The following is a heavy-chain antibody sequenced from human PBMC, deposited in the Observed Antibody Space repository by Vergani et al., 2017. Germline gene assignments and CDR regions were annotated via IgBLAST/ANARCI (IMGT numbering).Heavy chain of an antibody. J-gene: IGHJ3*02. D-gene: IGHD1-1*01. CDR1: GGTFSSYT. Sequence: QVQLVQSGAEVKKPGSSVKVSCKASGGTFSSYTISWVRQAPGQGLEWMGRIIPILGIANYAQKFQGRVTITADKSTSTAYMELSSLRSEDTAVYYCARQTGTTIISAFDIWGQGTMVTVSS. CDR2: IIPILGIA. V-gene: IGHV1-69*02. CDR3: ARQTGTTIISAFDI.